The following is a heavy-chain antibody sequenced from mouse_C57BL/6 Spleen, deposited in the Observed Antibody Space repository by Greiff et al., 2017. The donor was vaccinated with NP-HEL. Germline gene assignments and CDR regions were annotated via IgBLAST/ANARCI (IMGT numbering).Heavy chain of an antibody. J-gene: IGHJ3*01. CDR2: ISYDGSN. D-gene: IGHD2-4*01. CDR1: GYSITSGYY. V-gene: IGHV3-6*01. CDR3: ARVRDYDGWFAY. Sequence: EVKLVESGPGLVKPSQSLSLTCSVTGYSITSGYYWNWIRQFPGNKLEWMGYISYDGSNNYNPSLKNRISITRDTSKNQFFLKLNSVTTEDTATYYCARVRDYDGWFAYWGQGTLVTVSA.